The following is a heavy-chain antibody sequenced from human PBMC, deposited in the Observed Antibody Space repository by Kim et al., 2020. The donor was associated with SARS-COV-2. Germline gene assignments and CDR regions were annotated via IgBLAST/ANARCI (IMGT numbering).Heavy chain of an antibody. CDR1: GFTFSSYA. CDR3: ARDRGTYGSGRFSDY. CDR2: ISYDGSNK. D-gene: IGHD3-10*01. Sequence: GGSLRLSCAASGFTFSSYAMHWVRQAPGKGLEWVAVISYDGSNKYYADSVKGRFTISRDNSKNTLYLQMNSLRAEDTAVYYCARDRGTYGSGRFSDYWG. V-gene: IGHV3-30*04. J-gene: IGHJ4*01.